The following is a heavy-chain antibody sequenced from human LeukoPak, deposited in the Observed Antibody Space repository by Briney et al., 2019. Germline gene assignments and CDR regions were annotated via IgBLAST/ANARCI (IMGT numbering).Heavy chain of an antibody. CDR1: GFTFGDYA. D-gene: IGHD5-18*01. V-gene: IGHV3-49*03. Sequence: QPGGSLRLSCTASGFTFGDYAMSWFRQAPGKGLEWVGFIRSKAYGGTTEYAASVKGRFTISRDDSKSIAYLQMNSLKTEDTAVYYCTRDHQLWSGREVFDYWGQGTLVTVSS. CDR3: TRDHQLWSGREVFDY. CDR2: IRSKAYGGTT. J-gene: IGHJ4*02.